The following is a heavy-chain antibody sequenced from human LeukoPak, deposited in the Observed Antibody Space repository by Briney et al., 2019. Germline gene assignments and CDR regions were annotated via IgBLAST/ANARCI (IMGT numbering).Heavy chain of an antibody. V-gene: IGHV3-30*03. CDR3: ARGQAYYYDTSAYLFDD. D-gene: IGHD3-22*01. CDR2: ISYDGSNK. CDR1: GFTFSSYG. J-gene: IGHJ4*02. Sequence: PGGSLRLSCAASGFTFSSYGMHWVRQAPGKGLEWVAVISYDGSNKYYADSVKGRFTISRDNSKNTLYLQMNGLRAEDTAVYYCARGQAYYYDTSAYLFDDWGQGTLVTVSS.